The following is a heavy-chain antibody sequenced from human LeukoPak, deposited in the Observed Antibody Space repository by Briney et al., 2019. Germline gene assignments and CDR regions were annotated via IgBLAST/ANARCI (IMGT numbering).Heavy chain of an antibody. CDR1: GYTFTGYY. J-gene: IGHJ3*02. V-gene: IGHV1-2*02. CDR2: INPNSGGT. CDR3: ARDRYYDSSGSILVAFDI. D-gene: IGHD3-22*01. Sequence: ASVKVSCKASGYTFTGYYMHWVRQAPGQGLEWMGWINPNSGGTNYAQKFQGRVTMTRDTSISTAYMELGRLRSDDTAVYYCARDRYYDSSGSILVAFDIWGQGTMVTVSS.